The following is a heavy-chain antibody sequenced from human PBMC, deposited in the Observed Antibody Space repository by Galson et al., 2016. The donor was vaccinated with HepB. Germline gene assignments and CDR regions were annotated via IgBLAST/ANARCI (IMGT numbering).Heavy chain of an antibody. J-gene: IGHJ2*01. CDR2: IGTAGDYK. CDR1: GFTFSSYR. CDR3: ARDPDFDL. Sequence: SLRLSCAASGFTFSSYRMNWVRQAPGKGLEWVSSIGTAGDYKYYADSMKGRFTISRDNARNSLYLQMNSLRVEDTAVYYCARDPDFDLWGRGTLVTVSS. V-gene: IGHV3-21*01.